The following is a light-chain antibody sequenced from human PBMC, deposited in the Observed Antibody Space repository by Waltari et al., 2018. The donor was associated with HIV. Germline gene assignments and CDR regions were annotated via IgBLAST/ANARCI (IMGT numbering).Light chain of an antibody. V-gene: IGLV3-21*04. CDR2: DAS. CDR3: QVWDSSSDHPRV. Sequence: SYVLTQPPSVSVAPGKTARTPCGGNNIGSKSVNWYQQKPGQAPVLVIYDASDRPSGIPERFSGSNSGNTATLTISRVEAGDEADYYCQVWDSSSDHPRVFGGGTKLTVL. J-gene: IGLJ3*02. CDR1: NIGSKS.